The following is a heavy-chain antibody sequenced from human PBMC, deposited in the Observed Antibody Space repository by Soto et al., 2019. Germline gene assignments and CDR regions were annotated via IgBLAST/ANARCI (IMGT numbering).Heavy chain of an antibody. D-gene: IGHD5-12*01. V-gene: IGHV1-2*02. J-gene: IGHJ6*02. CDR3: ARGEATIFGMDV. CDR2: INPNSGGT. Sequence: ASVKVSCKASGYTFTGYYMHWVRQAPGQGLEWMGLINPNSGGTNYAQKFQGRVTMTRDTSISTAYMEMSRLKSDDTGVYYCARGEATIFGMDVWGQGTTVTVSS. CDR1: GYTFTGYY.